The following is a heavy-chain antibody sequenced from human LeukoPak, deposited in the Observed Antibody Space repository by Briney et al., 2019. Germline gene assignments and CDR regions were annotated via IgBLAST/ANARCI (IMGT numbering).Heavy chain of an antibody. CDR3: ARFDSSGWPYFDY. V-gene: IGHV1-69*05. CDR1: GGTFSSYA. J-gene: IGHJ4*02. Sequence: SVKVSCKASGGTFSSYAISWVRQAPGQGLEWMGGTIPIFGTANYAQKFQGRVTITTDESTSTAYMELSSLRSEDTAVYYCARFDSSGWPYFDYWGQGTLVTVSS. D-gene: IGHD6-19*01. CDR2: TIPIFGTA.